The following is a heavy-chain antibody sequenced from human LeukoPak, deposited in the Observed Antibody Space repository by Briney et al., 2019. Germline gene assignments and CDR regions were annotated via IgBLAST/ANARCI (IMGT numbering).Heavy chain of an antibody. V-gene: IGHV4-4*07. CDR3: ARDSGTTGEVKFDP. D-gene: IGHD3-10*01. Sequence: SESLSLTCTVSGDSISRYYWSWIRQPAGKGLEWIGRMYNGGIITYNPSLKSRVTMSIDTSNNQFSLRLRFVTAADTGVYYCARDSGTTGEVKFDPWGQGTLVTVSS. CDR1: GDSISRYY. CDR2: MYNGGII. J-gene: IGHJ5*02.